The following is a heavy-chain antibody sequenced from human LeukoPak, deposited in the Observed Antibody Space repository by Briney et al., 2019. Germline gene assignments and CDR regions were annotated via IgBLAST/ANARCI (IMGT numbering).Heavy chain of an antibody. J-gene: IGHJ4*02. CDR2: IYIGGST. CDR3: AKDGFDYYDSSGYYYFDY. D-gene: IGHD3-22*01. CDR1: GFTVSSNY. Sequence: PGGSLRLSCAASGFTVSSNYMSWVRQAPGKGLEGVSVIYIGGSTYYADSVKGRFTISRDNSKNTLYLQMKSLRAEDTAVYYCAKDGFDYYDSSGYYYFDYWGQGTLVTVSS. V-gene: IGHV3-53*01.